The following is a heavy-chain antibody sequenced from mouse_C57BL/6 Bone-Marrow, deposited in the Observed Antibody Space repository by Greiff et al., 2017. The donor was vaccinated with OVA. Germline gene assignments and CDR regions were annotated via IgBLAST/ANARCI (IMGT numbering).Heavy chain of an antibody. CDR2: IYPGDGDT. CDR1: GYAFSSSW. CDR3: ARHGDGYYASYFDY. Sequence: QVQLQQSGPELVKPGASVKISCKASGYAFSSSWMNWVKQRPGTGLEWIGRIYPGDGDTNYNGKFKGKATLTADKSSSTAYMQLSSLTSEDSAVYFCARHGDGYYASYFDYWGQGTTLTVSS. J-gene: IGHJ2*01. V-gene: IGHV1-82*01. D-gene: IGHD2-3*01.